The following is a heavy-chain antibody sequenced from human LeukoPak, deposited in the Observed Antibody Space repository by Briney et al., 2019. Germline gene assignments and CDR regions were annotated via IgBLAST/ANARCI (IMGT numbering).Heavy chain of an antibody. V-gene: IGHV3-21*01. CDR1: GIALSNYG. D-gene: IGHD1-1*01. Sequence: PGGSLRLSCAVSGIALSNYGMSWVRQAPGKGLEWVSSISSSSSYIYYADSVKGRFTISRDNAKNSLYLQMNSLRAEDTAVYYCARRRTTGIDYWGQGTLVTVSS. CDR2: ISSSSSYI. CDR3: ARRRTTGIDY. J-gene: IGHJ4*02.